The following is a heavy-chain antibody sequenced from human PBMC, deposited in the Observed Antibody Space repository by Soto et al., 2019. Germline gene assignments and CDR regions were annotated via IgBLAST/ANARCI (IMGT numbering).Heavy chain of an antibody. Sequence: PSETLSLTCAVYGGSFSGYYWSWIRQPPGKGLEWIGYIYYSGSTNYNPSLKSRVTISVDTSKNQFSLKLSSVTAADTAVYYCARASLASRDYYYYGMDVWGQGTTVTV. J-gene: IGHJ6*02. CDR2: IYYSGST. D-gene: IGHD2-2*01. V-gene: IGHV4-59*01. CDR3: ARASLASRDYYYYGMDV. CDR1: GGSFSGYY.